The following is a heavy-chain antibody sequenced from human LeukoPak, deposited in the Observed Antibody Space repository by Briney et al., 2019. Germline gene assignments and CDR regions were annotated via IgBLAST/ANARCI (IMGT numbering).Heavy chain of an antibody. CDR1: GYTFTSYG. V-gene: IGHV1-18*01. CDR2: ISAYNGNT. CDR3: ARDVKVATPLYYYGMDV. J-gene: IGHJ6*02. D-gene: IGHD5-12*01. Sequence: ASVKVSCKASGYTFTSYGISWVRQAPGQGLEWMGWISAYNGNTNYAQKLQGRVTMTTDTSTSTAYMELRSLRSDDTAVYCCARDVKVATPLYYYGMDVWGQGTTVTVSS.